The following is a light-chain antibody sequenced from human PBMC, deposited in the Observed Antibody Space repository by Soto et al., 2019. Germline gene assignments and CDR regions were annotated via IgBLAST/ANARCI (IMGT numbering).Light chain of an antibody. CDR2: GAS. CDR1: QSVSSN. CDR3: QQYSNWPVT. Sequence: EIVMTQSPATLSVSPGERATLSCRASQSVSSNLAWYQQKPGQAPRLLIYGASTRATGIPVRFSGSGSGTEFTLTISSLQSEDFAVYYCQQYSNWPVTFGQGTKVETK. J-gene: IGKJ1*01. V-gene: IGKV3-15*01.